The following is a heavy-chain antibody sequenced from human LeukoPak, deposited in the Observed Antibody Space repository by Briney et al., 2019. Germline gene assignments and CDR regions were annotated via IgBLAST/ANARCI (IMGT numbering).Heavy chain of an antibody. Sequence: ESGPTLVNPTQTLTLTCTFSAFSLSTSGMRVSWIRQPPGKALEWLARIEWDDDKVYSTPLKTRLTISKDTSKHQVVLTMTNMDPVDTATYYCARTPNWGSAWGYFDYWGQGTLVTVSS. CDR1: AFSLSTSGMR. V-gene: IGHV2-70*04. CDR3: ARTPNWGSAWGYFDY. CDR2: IEWDDDK. J-gene: IGHJ4*02. D-gene: IGHD7-27*01.